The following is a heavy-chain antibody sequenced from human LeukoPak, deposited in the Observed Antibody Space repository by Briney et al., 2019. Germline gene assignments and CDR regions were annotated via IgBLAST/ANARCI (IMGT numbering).Heavy chain of an antibody. CDR1: GFTFSNAW. CDR2: IKQDESEK. V-gene: IGHV3-7*01. D-gene: IGHD3-10*01. CDR3: ARETRFYGPGSYNIDY. Sequence: GGSLRLSCAASGFTFSNAWMSWVRQAPGKGLEWVANIKQDESEKYYVDSVKGRFTISRDNAKKSLYLQMNSLRAEDTAVYYCARETRFYGPGSYNIDYWGQGTLVTVSS. J-gene: IGHJ4*02.